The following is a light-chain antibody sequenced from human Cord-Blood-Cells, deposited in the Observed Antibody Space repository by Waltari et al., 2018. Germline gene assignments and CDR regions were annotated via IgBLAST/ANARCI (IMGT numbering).Light chain of an antibody. CDR2: DAS. CDR3: QQYDNLPYS. CDR1: QDISNY. V-gene: IGKV1-33*01. J-gene: IGKJ2*03. Sequence: DIQMTQSPSSLSASVGDSVTITCQASQDISNYLNWYQQKPGKAPKLLIYDASNLETGVPSRFSGSGSGTDFTFTISSLQPKDIATYYCQQYDNLPYSFGQGTKLEIK.